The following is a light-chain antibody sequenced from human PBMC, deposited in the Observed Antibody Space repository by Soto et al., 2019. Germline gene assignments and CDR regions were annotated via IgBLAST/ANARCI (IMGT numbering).Light chain of an antibody. V-gene: IGKV3-15*01. CDR3: QQYTQSLWT. J-gene: IGKJ1*01. CDR1: QSVDIN. CDR2: GAP. Sequence: EIVLTQSPATLSVSPGERVTLSCRASQSVDINLAWYQQKPGQAPRLLIYGAPTRATDMPGRFSGRGSGTEFTLTINSLQSEDFAVYYCQQYTQSLWTFGQGTKV.